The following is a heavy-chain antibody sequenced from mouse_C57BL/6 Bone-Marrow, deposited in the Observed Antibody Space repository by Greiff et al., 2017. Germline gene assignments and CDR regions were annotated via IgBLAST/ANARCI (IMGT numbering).Heavy chain of an antibody. CDR1: GYTFTDYY. J-gene: IGHJ3*01. V-gene: IGHV1-26*01. CDR3: ARCYYSNYPFAY. Sequence: SGPELVKPGASVKISCKASGYTFTDYYMNWVKQSHGKSLEWIGDINPNNGGTSYNQKFKGKATLTVDKSSSTAYMELRSLTSEDSAVYYCARCYYSNYPFAYWGQGTLVTVSA. D-gene: IGHD2-5*01. CDR2: INPNNGGT.